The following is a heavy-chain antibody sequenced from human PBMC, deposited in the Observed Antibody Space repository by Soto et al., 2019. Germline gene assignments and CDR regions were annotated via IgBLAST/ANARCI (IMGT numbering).Heavy chain of an antibody. J-gene: IGHJ6*02. D-gene: IGHD3-10*01. CDR2: IRSKAYGGTT. V-gene: IGHV3-49*04. CDR3: TRDGILLWFGELFHYYYGMDV. CDR1: GFTFGDYA. Sequence: GESLKISCTASGFTFGDYAMSWVRQAPGKGLEWVGFIRSKAYGGTTEYAASVKGRFTISRDDSKSIAYLQMNSLKTEDTAVYYCTRDGILLWFGELFHYYYGMDVWGQGTPVTVSS.